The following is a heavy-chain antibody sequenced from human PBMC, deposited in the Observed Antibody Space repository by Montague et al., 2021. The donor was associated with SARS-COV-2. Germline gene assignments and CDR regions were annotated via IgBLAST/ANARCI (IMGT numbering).Heavy chain of an antibody. CDR2: IYYSGST. V-gene: IGHV4-39*07. CDR1: GGSIRGSSYY. D-gene: IGHD5-12*01. J-gene: IGHJ2*01. Sequence: SETLSLTCTVSGGSIRGSSYYWGWIRQPPGKGLECIGGIYYSGSTYYNPSLKSRVTISVDTSKNHFSLKLSSVTAADTAVYYCARTTWLRGYFDLWGRGTLVTVSS. CDR3: ARTTWLRGYFDL.